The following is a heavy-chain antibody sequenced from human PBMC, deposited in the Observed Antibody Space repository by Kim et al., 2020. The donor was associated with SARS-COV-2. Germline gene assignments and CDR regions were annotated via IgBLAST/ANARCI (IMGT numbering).Heavy chain of an antibody. CDR2: IIPIFGTA. V-gene: IGHV1-69*13. J-gene: IGHJ4*02. Sequence: SVKVSCKASGGTFSSYAISWVRQAPGQGLEWMGGIIPIFGTANYAQKFQGRVTITADESTSTAYMELSSLRSEDTAVYYCARGRVRGVIRNDYWGQGTLVTVSS. CDR3: ARGRVRGVIRNDY. D-gene: IGHD3-10*01. CDR1: GGTFSSYA.